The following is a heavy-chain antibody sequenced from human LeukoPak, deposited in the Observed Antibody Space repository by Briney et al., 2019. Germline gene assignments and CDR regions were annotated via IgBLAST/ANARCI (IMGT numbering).Heavy chain of an antibody. J-gene: IGHJ3*02. Sequence: SETLSLTCTVSGGSISSSTYYWGWIRQPPGKGLEWIGSISYSGSTYYNPSLKSRVTISVDTSKNQFSLKLSSVTAADTAVYYCARWGITMIVVEADAFDIWGQGTMVTVSS. V-gene: IGHV4-39*07. D-gene: IGHD3-22*01. CDR2: ISYSGST. CDR3: ARWGITMIVVEADAFDI. CDR1: GGSISSSTYY.